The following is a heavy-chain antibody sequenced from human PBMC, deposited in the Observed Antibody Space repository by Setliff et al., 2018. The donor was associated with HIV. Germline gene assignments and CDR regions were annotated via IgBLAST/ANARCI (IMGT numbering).Heavy chain of an antibody. V-gene: IGHV4-39*02. Sequence: SETLSLTCTVSGGSIKNTDYYWGWIRQPPGKGLEWIGSVFFSGTTYYNPSLRSRIAISVDTSKSDFSLRLNSVTAADTAVYYCARLVRQTYGSGTFYNYYYYMDVWGKGTTVTVS. CDR3: ARLVRQTYGSGTFYNYYYYMDV. D-gene: IGHD3-10*01. CDR2: VFFSGTT. J-gene: IGHJ6*03. CDR1: GGSIKNTDYY.